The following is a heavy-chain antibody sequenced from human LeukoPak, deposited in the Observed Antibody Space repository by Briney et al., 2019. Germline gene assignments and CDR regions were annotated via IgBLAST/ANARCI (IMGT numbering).Heavy chain of an antibody. V-gene: IGHV3-30*04. CDR2: ISYDGSNK. D-gene: IGHD2-8*01. Sequence: GGSLRLSCAASGVTFSSYAMHWVRQAPGKGREWGAVISYDGSNKYYADSVQGRFTISRDNSKNTLYLQMNSLRAEDTAVYYCASLGYCTNGVCYRGEDGYWGQGTLVTVSS. J-gene: IGHJ4*02. CDR1: GVTFSSYA. CDR3: ASLGYCTNGVCYRGEDGY.